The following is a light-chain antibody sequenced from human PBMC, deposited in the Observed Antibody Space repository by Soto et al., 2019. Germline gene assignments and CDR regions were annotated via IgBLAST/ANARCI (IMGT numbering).Light chain of an antibody. CDR1: QNISDY. J-gene: IGKJ1*01. V-gene: IGKV1-39*01. Sequence: DIQMTQSPSSLSASVGDRVTITCRASQNISDYLNWYQQKPGKAPKLLIYAASSLQSGVPLRVSRSRSGTDFALTISSLQPEDFATYYCQQSYSTPWTFGQGTKVEIK. CDR3: QQSYSTPWT. CDR2: AAS.